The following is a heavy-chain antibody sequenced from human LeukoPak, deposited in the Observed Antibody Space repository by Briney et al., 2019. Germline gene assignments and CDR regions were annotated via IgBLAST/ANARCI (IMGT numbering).Heavy chain of an antibody. CDR2: ISGSGGST. CDR3: AAKTANSGWLRYYCMDV. J-gene: IGHJ6*02. V-gene: IGHV3-23*01. Sequence: PGGSLRLSCAASGFTFSSYGMSWVRQAPGKGLEWVSGISGSGGSTSHADSVKGRFTISRDNSKNTLYLQMNSLRAEDTAVYYCAAKTANSGWLRYYCMDVWGQGTTVIVSS. D-gene: IGHD6-19*01. CDR1: GFTFSSYG.